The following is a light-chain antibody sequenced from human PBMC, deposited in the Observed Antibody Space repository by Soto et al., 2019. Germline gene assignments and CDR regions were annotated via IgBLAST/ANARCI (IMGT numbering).Light chain of an antibody. V-gene: IGKV2-28*01. CDR1: QSLLHSNGYNY. CDR2: LGS. J-gene: IGKJ2*01. CDR3: MQGLQTPYT. Sequence: DVVMTQSPLSLPVTPGEPASISCRSSQSLLHSNGYNYLDWYLQKPGQSPQLLISLGSNRASGVPDRFSGTGSGTDFTLKISRVEAEDVGVYCCMQGLQTPYTFGQGTKLAI.